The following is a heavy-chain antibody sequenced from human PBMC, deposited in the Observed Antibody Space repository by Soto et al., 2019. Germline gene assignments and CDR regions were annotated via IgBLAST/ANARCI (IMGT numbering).Heavy chain of an antibody. CDR1: GFSFSSFE. Sequence: EVQLVESGGGLVQPGGSLRLSCAASGFSFSSFEMNWVRQAPGKGLEWISYITTSGTTIYYADSVKGRFTNSRDNAKNSLYLQMNSLRAEDTAVYYCARETAAGALDYWGQGTLVTVSS. V-gene: IGHV3-48*03. CDR2: ITTSGTTI. D-gene: IGHD6-13*01. J-gene: IGHJ4*02. CDR3: ARETAAGALDY.